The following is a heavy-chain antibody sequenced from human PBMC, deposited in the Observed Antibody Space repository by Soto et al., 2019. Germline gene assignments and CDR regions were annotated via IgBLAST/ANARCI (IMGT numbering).Heavy chain of an antibody. V-gene: IGHV1-46*01. J-gene: IGHJ4*02. CDR3: ARDVEGGSGSIEEY. Sequence: ASVKVSCKASGYTFTSYHMHWVRQAPGQGLEGMGIINPSGGSTRYAQKFQGRVTMTRDTSTSTVYMEVRSRRSEDTAVYYCARDVEGGSGSIEEYWGQGTLVTVSS. CDR2: INPSGGST. D-gene: IGHD1-26*01. CDR1: GYTFTSYH.